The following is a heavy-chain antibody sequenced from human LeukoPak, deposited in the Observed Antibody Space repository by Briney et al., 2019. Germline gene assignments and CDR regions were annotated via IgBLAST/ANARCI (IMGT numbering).Heavy chain of an antibody. CDR2: IWYDGSNK. Sequence: TGGSLRLSCAASGXTFSSYGMHWVRQAPGKGLEWVAVIWYDGSNKYYADSVEGRFTISRDNSKNTLYLQMNSLRAEDTAVYYCARPTYSGSYYWFDYWGQGTLVTVSS. V-gene: IGHV3-33*01. D-gene: IGHD1-26*01. J-gene: IGHJ4*02. CDR1: GXTFSSYG. CDR3: ARPTYSGSYYWFDY.